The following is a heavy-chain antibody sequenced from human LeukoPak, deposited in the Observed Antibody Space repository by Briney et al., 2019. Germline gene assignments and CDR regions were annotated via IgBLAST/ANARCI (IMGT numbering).Heavy chain of an antibody. CDR3: AKDDGWLQLGGIDY. J-gene: IGHJ4*02. Sequence: PGGSLRLSCAASGFTFSSYWMHWVRQVPGKGLMWVSRIKTDGSSTSYADSVKGRFTISRDNSKNTLFLQMSSLRAEDTAVYYCAKDDGWLQLGGIDYWGQGTLVTVSS. CDR1: GFTFSSYW. CDR2: IKTDGSST. D-gene: IGHD5-24*01. V-gene: IGHV3-74*01.